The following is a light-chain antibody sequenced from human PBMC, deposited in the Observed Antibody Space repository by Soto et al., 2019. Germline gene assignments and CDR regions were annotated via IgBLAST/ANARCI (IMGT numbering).Light chain of an antibody. Sequence: EIVLTQSPGTLSLSPGERATLSCRASQTVRNNYLAWYQHKPGQAPRLLIYDASSRATGIPDRFSGSGSGTDFTLTIRSLEPEDFAVYFCQQRSSWPLTFGGGTKVDI. J-gene: IGKJ4*01. CDR3: QQRSSWPLT. V-gene: IGKV3D-20*02. CDR1: QTVRNNY. CDR2: DAS.